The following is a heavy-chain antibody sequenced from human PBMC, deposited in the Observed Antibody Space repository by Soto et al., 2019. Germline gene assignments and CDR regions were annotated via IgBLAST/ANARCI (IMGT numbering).Heavy chain of an antibody. CDR2: IDPSDSYT. CDR3: ASREVTAPPNYYYYGMDV. D-gene: IGHD2-21*02. CDR1: GYSFTSYW. J-gene: IGHJ6*02. V-gene: IGHV5-10-1*01. Sequence: GESLTISCKGSGYSFTSYWISWVRQMPGKGLEWMGRIDPSDSYTNYSPSFQGHVTISADKSISTAYLQWSSLKASDTAMYYCASREVTAPPNYYYYGMDVWGQGTTVTVSS.